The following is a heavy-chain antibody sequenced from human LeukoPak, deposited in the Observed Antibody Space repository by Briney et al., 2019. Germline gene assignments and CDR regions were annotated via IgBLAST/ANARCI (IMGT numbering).Heavy chain of an antibody. D-gene: IGHD2-8*01. J-gene: IGHJ5*01. V-gene: IGHV4-34*01. Sequence: SETLSLTCAVYGASFNTYYWTWIRQSPAKGLEWIGEVNHDGDTNVNPSLRSRVVMSVDASKNQFSLKLTSVTATDTAVYFCARGPVALPNDRLNFFFDFWGQGTLVTVSS. CDR2: VNHDGDT. CDR1: GASFNTYY. CDR3: ARGPVALPNDRLNFFFDF.